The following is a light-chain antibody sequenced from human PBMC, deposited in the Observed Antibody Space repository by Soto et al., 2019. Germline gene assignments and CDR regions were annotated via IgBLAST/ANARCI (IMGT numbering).Light chain of an antibody. CDR3: SSYTISNTLPFV. CDR1: RRDVGGYNY. J-gene: IGLJ1*01. CDR2: EVT. V-gene: IGLV2-14*01. Sequence: QSALTQPASVSGSPGQSITISCTGTRRDVGGYNYVSWYQQYPGKSPKLLIYEVTHRPSGVSNRFSGSKSGNTASLTISELQAEDEADYYCSSYTISNTLPFVFGTGTKLTVL.